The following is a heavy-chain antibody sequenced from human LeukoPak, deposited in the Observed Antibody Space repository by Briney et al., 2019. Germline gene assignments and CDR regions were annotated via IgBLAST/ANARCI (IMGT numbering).Heavy chain of an antibody. J-gene: IGHJ4*02. D-gene: IGHD3-16*01. CDR3: ARTLPPYGPDY. V-gene: IGHV4-59*01. CDR2: LYYRGST. CDR1: GGSISGYY. Sequence: SETLSLTCTVSGGSISGYYWTWIRQPPGKGLEWIGSLYYRGSTNYNLSLKSRVSISVDTSKNQLSLKLSSVTAADTAVYYCARTLPPYGPDYWGQGTLVTVSS.